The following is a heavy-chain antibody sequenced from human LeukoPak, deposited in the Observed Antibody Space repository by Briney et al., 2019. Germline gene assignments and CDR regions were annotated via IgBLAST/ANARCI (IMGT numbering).Heavy chain of an antibody. CDR1: EYTLTGYY. V-gene: IGHV1-2*02. CDR3: ARFYYYGSGSYYRFDP. D-gene: IGHD3-10*01. J-gene: IGHJ5*02. Sequence: ASVKVSCKASEYTLTGYYMHWVRQAPGQGLEWMGWINPNSGGTNYAQKFQGRVTMTRDTSISIAYMELSRLRSDDTAVYYCARFYYYGSGSYYRFDPWGQGTLVTVSS. CDR2: INPNSGGT.